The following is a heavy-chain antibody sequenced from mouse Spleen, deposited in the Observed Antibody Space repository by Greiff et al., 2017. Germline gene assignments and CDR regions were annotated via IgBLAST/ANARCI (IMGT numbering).Heavy chain of an antibody. CDR2: IDPENGDT. CDR3: TPFYYGSSYEYFDY. V-gene: IGHV14-4*01. J-gene: IGHJ2*01. CDR1: GFNITDDY. D-gene: IGHD1-1*01. Sequence: EVQLQESGAELVRPGASVKLSCTASGFNITDDYMHWVKQRPEQGLEWIGWIDPENGDTEYASKFQGKATITADTSSNTAYLQLSSLTSEDTAVYYCTPFYYGSSYEYFDYWGQGTTLTVSS.